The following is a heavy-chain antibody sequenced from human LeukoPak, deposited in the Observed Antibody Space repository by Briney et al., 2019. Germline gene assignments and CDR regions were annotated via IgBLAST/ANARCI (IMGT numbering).Heavy chain of an antibody. D-gene: IGHD3-9*01. V-gene: IGHV2-5*02. J-gene: IGHJ4*02. CDR1: GCSRSTSGVG. CDR3: AHRLSNWYNLLPGYYPGFDY. Sequence: SGPTLVNPTHTLILTCTFSGCSRSTSGVGVGWIRQPPGKALEWLSLIYLDDDMRYSPALKSRLTSTKDTSKNHVVLTMTNIDPVDTATYYCAHRLSNWYNLLPGYYPGFDYWGQGHLVPVSS. CDR2: IYLDDDM.